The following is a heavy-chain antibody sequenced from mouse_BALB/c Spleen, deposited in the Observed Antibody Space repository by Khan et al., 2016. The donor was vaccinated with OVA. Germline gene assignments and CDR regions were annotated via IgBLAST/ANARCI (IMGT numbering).Heavy chain of an antibody. CDR2: INPKNGDT. J-gene: IGHJ4*01. CDR1: GYTFPEFT. CDR3: ARDAGRY. Sequence: VQLKESGPELVKPGASVKISCKTSGYTFPEFTVHWVKQSLGKSLDWIGVINPKNGDTAYNQKFKGKATLTVDKSSSTAYMKFRSLTSEDSAVYYCARDAGRYRGQGTSVTVAS. D-gene: IGHD3-3*01. V-gene: IGHV1-18*01.